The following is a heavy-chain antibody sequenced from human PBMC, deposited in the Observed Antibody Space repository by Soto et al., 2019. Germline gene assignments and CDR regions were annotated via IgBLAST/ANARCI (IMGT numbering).Heavy chain of an antibody. V-gene: IGHV4-4*02. CDR2: IYHSGST. CDR1: CGSISSSNW. J-gene: IGHJ4*02. D-gene: IGHD5-12*01. CDR3: ARVYSGYDANDY. Sequence: PSETLSLTCAVSCGSISSSNWWSWVRQPPGKGLEWIGGIYHSGSTNYNPSLKSRVTISVDKSKNQFSLKLSSVTAADTAVYYCARVYSGYDANDYWGQGTLVTVSS.